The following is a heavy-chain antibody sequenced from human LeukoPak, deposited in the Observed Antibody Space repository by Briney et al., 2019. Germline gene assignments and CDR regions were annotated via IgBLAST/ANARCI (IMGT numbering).Heavy chain of an antibody. CDR2: INPNSGGT. CDR3: ARGFSGSPGVDY. Sequence: ASVKASCKASGYTFTGYYTHWVRQAPGQGLEWMGWINPNSGGTNYAQKFQGWVTMTRDTSISTAYMELSRLRSDDTAVYYCARGFSGSPGVDYGGQGTLVTVSS. V-gene: IGHV1-2*04. CDR1: GYTFTGYY. D-gene: IGHD1-26*01. J-gene: IGHJ4*02.